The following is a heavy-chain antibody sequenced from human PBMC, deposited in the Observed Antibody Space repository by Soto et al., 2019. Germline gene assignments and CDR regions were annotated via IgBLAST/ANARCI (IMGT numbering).Heavy chain of an antibody. V-gene: IGHV3-53*02. CDR3: ARGASDYGDRVDY. Sequence: EVQLVETGGGLIQPGGSLRLACTASGFSVSNNYMSWVRQAPAKGLEWVSILHSGGGTYYADSVRGRFTVSRVNSQNTLYLQMNSLRAEDTAVYYCARGASDYGDRVDYWGQGTLVTASS. CDR1: GFSVSNNY. D-gene: IGHD4-17*01. J-gene: IGHJ4*02. CDR2: LHSGGGT.